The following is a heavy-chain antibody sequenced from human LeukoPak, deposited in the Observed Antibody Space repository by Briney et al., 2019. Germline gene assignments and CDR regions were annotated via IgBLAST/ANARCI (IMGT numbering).Heavy chain of an antibody. D-gene: IGHD3-3*01. Sequence: QPGGSLRLSCAASGFTFSSYAMSWVRQAPGKGLEWVSAISGSGGSTYYADSVKGRFTISRDNSKNTLYLQMNSLRAEDTALYYCAKDAKRNYDFWDRFDYWGQGTLVTVSS. CDR3: AKDAKRNYDFWDRFDY. J-gene: IGHJ4*02. CDR1: GFTFSSYA. V-gene: IGHV3-23*01. CDR2: ISGSGGST.